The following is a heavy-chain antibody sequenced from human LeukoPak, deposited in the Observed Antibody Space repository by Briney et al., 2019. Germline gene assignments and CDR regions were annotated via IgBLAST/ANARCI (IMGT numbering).Heavy chain of an antibody. Sequence: ASVKVSCKASGGTFSSYAISWVRQAPGQGLEWMGRIIPILGIANYARKFQGRVTITADKSTSTAYMELSSLRSEDTAVYYCAHSVALYYYYYYGMDVWGQGTTVTVSS. J-gene: IGHJ6*02. V-gene: IGHV1-69*04. CDR2: IIPILGIA. CDR3: AHSVALYYYYYYGMDV. D-gene: IGHD2-15*01. CDR1: GGTFSSYA.